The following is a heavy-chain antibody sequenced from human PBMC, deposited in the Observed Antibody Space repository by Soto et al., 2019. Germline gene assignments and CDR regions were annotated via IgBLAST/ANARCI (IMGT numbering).Heavy chain of an antibody. D-gene: IGHD5-12*01. CDR2: IRSRSNGYAT. CDR1: GFTLSGSV. V-gene: IGHV3-73*01. J-gene: IGHJ4*02. Sequence: GGSLRLSCAASGFTLSGSVIYWVRQPSGKGLEWVGRIRSRSNGYATAYAASVRGRFTISRDDSKNTAYLQMNSLKTEGTAVYYCSRPGYTIYDSDYWGQGTLITVSS. CDR3: SRPGYTIYDSDY.